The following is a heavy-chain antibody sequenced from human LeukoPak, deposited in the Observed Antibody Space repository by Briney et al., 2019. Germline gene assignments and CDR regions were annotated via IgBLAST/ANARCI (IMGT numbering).Heavy chain of an antibody. CDR1: GFTFYTYA. CDR2: ISGSGDNT. CDR3: AKTPGDCTGGTCYSFDY. V-gene: IGHV3-23*01. Sequence: PGGSLRVSCAASGFTFYTYAMTWVRLAPRKGLEWVSSISGSGDNTYYADSVKGRFTVSRDNSKNTLYLQMNSLRAEDTAVYYCAKTPGDCTGGTCYSFDYWGQGSLVTVSS. J-gene: IGHJ4*02. D-gene: IGHD2-15*01.